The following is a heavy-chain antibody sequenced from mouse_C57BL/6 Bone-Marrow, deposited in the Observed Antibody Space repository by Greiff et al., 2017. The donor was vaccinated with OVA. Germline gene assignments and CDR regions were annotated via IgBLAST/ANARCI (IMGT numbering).Heavy chain of an antibody. D-gene: IGHD3-2*02. J-gene: IGHJ3*01. V-gene: IGHV7-3*01. Sequence: EVQLVESGGGLVQPGGSLSLSCAASGFTFTDYYMSWVRQPPGKALEWLGFIRNKANGYTKEYSVSVKGRFTISRDNSQSILYLQMNALRAEDSATYYCARLTAQAFFAYWGQGTLVTVSA. CDR3: ARLTAQAFFAY. CDR2: IRNKANGYTK. CDR1: GFTFTDYY.